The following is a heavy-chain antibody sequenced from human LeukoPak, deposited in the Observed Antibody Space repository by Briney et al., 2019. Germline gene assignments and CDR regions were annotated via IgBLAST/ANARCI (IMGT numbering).Heavy chain of an antibody. J-gene: IGHJ4*02. Sequence: GGSLRLSCVASGFTFTDYFMSWVRQAPGKGLEWVSAISGSGGSTYYADSVKGRFTISRDNSKNTLFLQMNSLRAEDTAVYYCAKDLESSSWTYYFDYWGQGTLVTVSS. CDR3: AKDLESSSWTYYFDY. D-gene: IGHD6-13*01. CDR2: ISGSGGST. CDR1: GFTFTDYF. V-gene: IGHV3-23*01.